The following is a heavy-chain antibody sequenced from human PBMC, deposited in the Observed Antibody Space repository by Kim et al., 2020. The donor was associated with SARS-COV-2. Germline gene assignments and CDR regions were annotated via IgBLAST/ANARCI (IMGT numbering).Heavy chain of an antibody. J-gene: IGHJ4*02. Sequence: GGSLRLSCAASGFIFSDYSMNWVRQAPGKGLEWVSSISSSSRFIYYADSEKGRFTISRDNAKKSVYLQMNSLRAEDTAVYYCARGVVAAMGLYYFDYWGQGILVTVSS. CDR2: ISSSSRFI. D-gene: IGHD2-15*01. CDR3: ARGVVAAMGLYYFDY. CDR1: GFIFSDYS. V-gene: IGHV3-21*01.